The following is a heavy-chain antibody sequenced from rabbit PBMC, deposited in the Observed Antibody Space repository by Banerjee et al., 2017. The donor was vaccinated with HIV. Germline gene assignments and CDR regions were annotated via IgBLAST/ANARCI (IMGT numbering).Heavy chain of an antibody. CDR2: IYGDSSDST. CDR1: GFSFSSSNW. Sequence: QSLEETGGDLVKPGASLTLTCTGSGFSFSSSNWICWVREATGKGLEWIACIYGDSSDSTYYASWAKGRFTISKTSSTTVDLKMTSLTVADTATYFCARDRVTGYGGAIAFNLWGPGTLVTVS. V-gene: IGHV1S40*01. CDR3: ARDRVTGYGGAIAFNL. D-gene: IGHD4-2*01. J-gene: IGHJ4*01.